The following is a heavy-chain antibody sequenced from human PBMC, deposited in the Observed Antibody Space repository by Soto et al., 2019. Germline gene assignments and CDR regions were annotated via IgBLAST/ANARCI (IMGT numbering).Heavy chain of an antibody. CDR1: AGSISRYY. V-gene: IGHV4-59*13. Sequence: HVQLQESGPGLVKPSEPLSLTCSVSAGSISRYYWGWVRQSPGEGLEWIAHISYTVDASYNPSPKSRFTISLDTSKNQIALSLMSVTAADTAVYYCVGSLMSRAMESFDYWGQGTLVTVTS. CDR2: ISYTVDA. D-gene: IGHD5-18*01. CDR3: VGSLMSRAMESFDY. J-gene: IGHJ4*02.